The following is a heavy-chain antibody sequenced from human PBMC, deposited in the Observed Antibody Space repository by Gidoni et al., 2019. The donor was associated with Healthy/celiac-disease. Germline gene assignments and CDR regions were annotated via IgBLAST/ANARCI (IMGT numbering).Heavy chain of an antibody. J-gene: IGHJ6*02. Sequence: QVQLVQSGAEVKTPGSSVKVSCKASGGTFSSYAISWVRQAPGQGLEWMGGIIPIFGTANYAQKFQGRVTITADESTSTAYMELSSLRSEDTAVYYCARHYDFWSGPDYGMDVWGQGTTVTVSS. CDR3: ARHYDFWSGPDYGMDV. CDR1: GGTFSSYA. V-gene: IGHV1-69*01. CDR2: IIPIFGTA. D-gene: IGHD3-3*01.